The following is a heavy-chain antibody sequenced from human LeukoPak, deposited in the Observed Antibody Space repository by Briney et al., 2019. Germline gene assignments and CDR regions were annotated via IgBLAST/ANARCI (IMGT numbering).Heavy chain of an antibody. J-gene: IGHJ5*02. CDR2: ISDDGTTT. Sequence: PGGSLRLSCAASGFTFNLYWIHWVRQAPGKGLEWLSRISDDGTTTNYAHSVKGRFTISGDNAKNTLYLQMNSLRVDDTAVYYCARDSRYYYGSGSYQPYWFDPWGQGTLVTVSS. CDR3: ARDSRYYYGSGSYQPYWFDP. CDR1: GFTFNLYW. V-gene: IGHV3-74*01. D-gene: IGHD3-10*01.